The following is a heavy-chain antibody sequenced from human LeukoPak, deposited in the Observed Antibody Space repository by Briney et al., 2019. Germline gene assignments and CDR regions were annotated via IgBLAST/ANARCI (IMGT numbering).Heavy chain of an antibody. V-gene: IGHV3-23*01. CDR3: ARVVYGSFDF. D-gene: IGHD2-8*01. J-gene: IGHJ2*01. Sequence: PGGSLRLSCAASGFTFSSYGMSWVRQAPGKGLEWVSRISEGSGFSTHYADSVRGRFTISRDNSMNTLYLQMNSLRAEDTAVYYCARVVYGSFDFWGRGTLVTVSS. CDR2: ISEGSGFST. CDR1: GFTFSSYG.